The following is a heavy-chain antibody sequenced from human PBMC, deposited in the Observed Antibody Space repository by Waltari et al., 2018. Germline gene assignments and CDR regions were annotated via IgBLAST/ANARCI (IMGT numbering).Heavy chain of an antibody. CDR3: AREGTNAIDYKNFDY. J-gene: IGHJ4*02. V-gene: IGHV1-46*02. CDR2: IRPIGDMT. D-gene: IGHD4-4*01. Sequence: QLPLVQSGAEVKKPGASVKISCMASGNTFNNYFLHWVRQAPGQGLEWMGGIRPIGDMTYYTQRFRGRVTITRDTSTNTGYMDLSSLTSGDTAVYYCAREGTNAIDYKNFDYYGQGTLVNVSS. CDR1: GNTFNNYF.